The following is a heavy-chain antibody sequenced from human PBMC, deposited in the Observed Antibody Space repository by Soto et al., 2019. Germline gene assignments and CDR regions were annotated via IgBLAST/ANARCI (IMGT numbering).Heavy chain of an antibody. CDR2: IYVRGST. CDR3: AGGVTVTTFFS. V-gene: IGHV4-4*07. Sequence: QVQLQESGPGLVKPSETLSLTCTVSGGSISSYYWSWIRQPAGKGLEWIGRIYVRGSTNYNPSLKSRATLAIDTSKNKFSLTLSSVTAADTAVYYCAGGVTVTTFFSWGQGTLVTVSS. D-gene: IGHD4-17*01. J-gene: IGHJ5*02. CDR1: GGSISSYY.